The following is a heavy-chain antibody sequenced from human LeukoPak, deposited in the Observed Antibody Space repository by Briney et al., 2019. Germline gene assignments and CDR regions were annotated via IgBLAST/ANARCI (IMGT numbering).Heavy chain of an antibody. Sequence: SETLSLTCAVYGGSFSGYYWSWIRQPPGKGLEWIGEINHSGSTNYNPSLKSRVTISVDTSKNQFSLKLSSVTAADTAVYYCAGGEITGEIDIWGQGTTVTVSS. CDR2: INHSGST. D-gene: IGHD3-16*01. V-gene: IGHV4-34*01. CDR3: AGGEITGEIDI. J-gene: IGHJ3*02. CDR1: GGSFSGYY.